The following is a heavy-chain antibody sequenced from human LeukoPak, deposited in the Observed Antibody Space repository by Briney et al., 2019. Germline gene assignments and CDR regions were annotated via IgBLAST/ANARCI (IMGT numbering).Heavy chain of an antibody. Sequence: PGGSLRLSCAASGFTFSSYAMSWVRQAPGKGLEWVSAISGSGGSTYYADSVKGRFTISRDNSKNTLYLQMNSLRAEDTAVYYCATRGGYLYYFDHWGQGTLVTVSS. D-gene: IGHD5-12*01. CDR1: GFTFSSYA. J-gene: IGHJ4*02. V-gene: IGHV3-23*01. CDR3: ATRGGYLYYFDH. CDR2: ISGSGGST.